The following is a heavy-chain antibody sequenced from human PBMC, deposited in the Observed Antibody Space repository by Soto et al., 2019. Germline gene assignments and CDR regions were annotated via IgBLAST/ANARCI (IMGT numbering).Heavy chain of an antibody. CDR2: IDPSDSYT. CDR1: GYSFTSYW. V-gene: IGHV5-10-1*01. Sequence: GESLKISCKGSGYSFTSYWISWVRQMPGKGLEWMGRIDPSDSYTNYSPSFQGHVTISADKSISTAYLQWSSLKASDTAMYYCARSAPDYGPYYYYYGMDVRGQGTTVTVSS. J-gene: IGHJ6*02. D-gene: IGHD3-10*01. CDR3: ARSAPDYGPYYYYYGMDV.